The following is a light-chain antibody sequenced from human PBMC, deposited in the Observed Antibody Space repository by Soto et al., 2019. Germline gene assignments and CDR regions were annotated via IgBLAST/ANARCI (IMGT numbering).Light chain of an antibody. V-gene: IGKV3-20*01. CDR3: QQFGSSPGFT. CDR1: QSINSRY. Sequence: EIVLTQSPGTLSLSPGERATLSCRASQSINSRYLAWYQQKTGQAARPLIYGASSRATGIPDRFSGSGSGTDFTLTISRLEPEDFAVYYCQQFGSSPGFTFGPGTKVDIK. CDR2: GAS. J-gene: IGKJ3*01.